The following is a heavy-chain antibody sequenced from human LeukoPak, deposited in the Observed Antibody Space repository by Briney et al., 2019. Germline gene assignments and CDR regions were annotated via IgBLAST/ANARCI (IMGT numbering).Heavy chain of an antibody. CDR1: GGSISSYY. CDR3: VRADREGAYNHRIDY. Sequence: SETLSLTCTVSGGSISSYYWSWIRQPAGKGLEWIGRIYTSGSANYNPSLKSRVTISVDTSRNQFSLRLSSVTAADTAVYYCVRADREGAYNHRIDYWGQGALVTVSS. V-gene: IGHV4-4*07. D-gene: IGHD1-1*01. J-gene: IGHJ4*02. CDR2: IYTSGSA.